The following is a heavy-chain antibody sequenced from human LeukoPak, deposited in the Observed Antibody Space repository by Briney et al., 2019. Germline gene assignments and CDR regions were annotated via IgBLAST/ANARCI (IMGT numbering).Heavy chain of an antibody. Sequence: PSETLSLTCAVYGGSFSGYYWSWIRQPPGKGLEWIGEINHSGSTNYNPSLKSRVTISVDGSKNQFSLKLSSVTAADTAVYYCARDRGGAFDYWGQGTLVTVSS. D-gene: IGHD3-10*01. CDR2: INHSGST. J-gene: IGHJ4*02. CDR3: ARDRGGAFDY. V-gene: IGHV4-34*01. CDR1: GGSFSGYY.